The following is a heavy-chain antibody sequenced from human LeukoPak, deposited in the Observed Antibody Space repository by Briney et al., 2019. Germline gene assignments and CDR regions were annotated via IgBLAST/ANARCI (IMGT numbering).Heavy chain of an antibody. V-gene: IGHV3-7*01. CDR1: GFTFRTYW. J-gene: IGHJ4*02. CDR3: ARDSGNSGYDVHDY. Sequence: PGGSLRLSCAASGFTFRTYWMTWVRQDPGKGLERVANIQKDGTEKNYVDSVKGRFTISRDNAKNSLYQQMNSLRVEDTAVYYCARDSGNSGYDVHDYWGQGTLVTVSS. D-gene: IGHD5-12*01. CDR2: IQKDGTEK.